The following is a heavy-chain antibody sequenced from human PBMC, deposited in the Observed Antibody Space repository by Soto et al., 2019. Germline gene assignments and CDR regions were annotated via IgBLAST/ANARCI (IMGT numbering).Heavy chain of an antibody. V-gene: IGHV4-31*03. J-gene: IGHJ4*02. D-gene: IGHD4-17*01. CDR1: GGSISSGGYY. Sequence: SETLSLTCTVSGGSISSGGYYWSWIRQHPGKGLEWIGYIYYSGSTYYNPSLKSRVTISVDTSKNQFSLKLSSVTAADTAVYYCARGGDDYGDYYFDYWGQGTLVTVSS. CDR3: ARGGDDYGDYYFDY. CDR2: IYYSGST.